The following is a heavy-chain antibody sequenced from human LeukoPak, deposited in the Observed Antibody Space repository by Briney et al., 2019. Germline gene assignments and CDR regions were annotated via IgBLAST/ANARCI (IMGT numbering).Heavy chain of an antibody. Sequence: PGGSLRLSCAASGFTFSSYGMRWVRQAPGEGLEWVAVISYDGSNKYYADSVKGRFTISRDNSKNTLYLQMNSLRAEDTAVYYCAREDPYIVALPADGRYFDCWGQGTLVAVSS. J-gene: IGHJ4*02. CDR2: ISYDGSNK. CDR3: AREDPYIVALPADGRYFDC. D-gene: IGHD2-2*01. CDR1: GFTFSSYG. V-gene: IGHV3-30*03.